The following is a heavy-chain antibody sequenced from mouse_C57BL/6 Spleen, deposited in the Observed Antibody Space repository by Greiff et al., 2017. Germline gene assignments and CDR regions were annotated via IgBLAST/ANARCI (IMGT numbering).Heavy chain of an antibody. CDR2: IDPSDSYT. CDR1: GYTFTSYW. Sequence: QVQLQQPGAELVKPGASVKLSCKASGYTFTSYWMQWVKQRPGQGLEWIGEIDPSDSYTNYNQKFKGKATLTVDTSSSTAYMQLSSLTSEDSAVYYCARWGLPNWYFDVWGTGTTVTVSS. D-gene: IGHD2-4*01. CDR3: ARWGLPNWYFDV. J-gene: IGHJ1*03. V-gene: IGHV1-50*01.